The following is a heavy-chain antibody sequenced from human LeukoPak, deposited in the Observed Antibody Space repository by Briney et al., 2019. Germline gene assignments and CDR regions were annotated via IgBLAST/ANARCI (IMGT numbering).Heavy chain of an antibody. Sequence: GGSLRLSCAASGFTFSSYSMNWVRQAPGKGLEWVSSISSSSSYIYYADSVKGRFTISRDNAKSSLYLQMNSLRAEDTAVYYCARESVVVPAANYYGMDVWGKGTTVTVSS. CDR3: ARESVVVPAANYYGMDV. V-gene: IGHV3-21*01. J-gene: IGHJ6*04. CDR1: GFTFSSYS. CDR2: ISSSSSYI. D-gene: IGHD2-2*01.